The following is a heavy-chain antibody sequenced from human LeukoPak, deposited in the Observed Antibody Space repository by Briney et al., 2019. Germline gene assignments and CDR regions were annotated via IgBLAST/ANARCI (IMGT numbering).Heavy chain of an antibody. CDR1: GGSISSGDYY. Sequence: SQTLSLTCTVSGGSISSGDYYWSWIRQPPGKGLEWIGYIYYSGSTYYNPSLKSRVTISVDTSKNQFSLKLSSVTAADTAVYYCARDHKQLVGFYYYYYGMDVWGQGTTVTVSS. CDR2: IYYSGST. J-gene: IGHJ6*02. D-gene: IGHD6-13*01. V-gene: IGHV4-30-4*01. CDR3: ARDHKQLVGFYYYYYGMDV.